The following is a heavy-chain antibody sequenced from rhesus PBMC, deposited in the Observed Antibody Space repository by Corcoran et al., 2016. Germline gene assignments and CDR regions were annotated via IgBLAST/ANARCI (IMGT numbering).Heavy chain of an antibody. CDR1: GGSISSNY. CDR2: IYGSSVST. J-gene: IGHJ4*01. CDR3: ARDGYSGSYFDY. Sequence: QVQLQESGPGLVKPSETLSLTCAVSGGSISSNYWSWIRQPPGKGLEWIGYIYGSSVSTYYNPYLKSRVTISTDTSKNQFSLKLSSVTAADTAVYYCARDGYSGSYFDYWGQGVLVTVSS. D-gene: IGHD3-16*01. V-gene: IGHV4-160*01.